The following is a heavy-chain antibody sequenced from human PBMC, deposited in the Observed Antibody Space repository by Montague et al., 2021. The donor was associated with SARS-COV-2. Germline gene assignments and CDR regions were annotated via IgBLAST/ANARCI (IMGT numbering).Heavy chain of an antibody. J-gene: IGHJ3*02. Sequence: TLSLTCTVSGGSISSGGYYWSWIRQHQGKGLEWIGNHYYSGSNYYNPSLKSRVTISVDTSKNQFSLKLSSVTAADTAVYYCARDAGLSGAFDIWGQGTMVTVSS. CDR1: GGSISSGGYY. CDR2: HYYSGSN. D-gene: IGHD2-2*01. CDR3: ARDAGLSGAFDI. V-gene: IGHV4-31*03.